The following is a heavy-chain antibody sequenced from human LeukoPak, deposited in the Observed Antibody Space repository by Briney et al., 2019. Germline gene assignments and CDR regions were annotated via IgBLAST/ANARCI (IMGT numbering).Heavy chain of an antibody. J-gene: IGHJ5*02. CDR1: GGSFIGYY. D-gene: IGHD3-10*01. Sequence: TPSETLSLTCAVYGGSFIGYYWSWIRQPPGKGLEWIGEINHSGSTNYNPSLKSRVTISVDTSKNQFSLKLSSVTAADMAVYYCASVRGVIRGWFDPWGQGTLVTVSS. CDR3: ASVRGVIRGWFDP. CDR2: INHSGST. V-gene: IGHV4-34*01.